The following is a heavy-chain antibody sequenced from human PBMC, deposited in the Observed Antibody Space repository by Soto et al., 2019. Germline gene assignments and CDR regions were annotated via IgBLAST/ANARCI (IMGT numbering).Heavy chain of an antibody. V-gene: IGHV1-2*02. CDR1: GDTFTDYF. CDR2: INIKSGGT. Sequence: GASVKVSCKASGDTFTDYFMHWVRQAPGQGLEWMGWINIKSGGTNYAQKFQGRVTVTRDTSISTVYMEVNSLRSDDTAMYFCARLDWSGSRLYYYQYAMDVWGQGTAVTVSS. J-gene: IGHJ6*02. CDR3: ARLDWSGSRLYYYQYAMDV. D-gene: IGHD3-3*01.